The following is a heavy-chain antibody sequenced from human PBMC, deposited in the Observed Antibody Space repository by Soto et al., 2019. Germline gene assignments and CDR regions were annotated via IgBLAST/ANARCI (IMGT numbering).Heavy chain of an antibody. J-gene: IGHJ4*02. CDR3: ARRAETNGWNGFGADKYYFDF. V-gene: IGHV1-8*01. CDR1: GYTFTSYD. Sequence: SVKVSCQASGYTFTSYDIYWVRQATGQGLEWMGWMNPNTGNSGYAQKFQGRATMTSDTSISTAHMELSSLRSEDTAVYYCARRAETNGWNGFGADKYYFDFWGQGTLVTVSS. D-gene: IGHD1-1*01. CDR2: MNPNTGNS.